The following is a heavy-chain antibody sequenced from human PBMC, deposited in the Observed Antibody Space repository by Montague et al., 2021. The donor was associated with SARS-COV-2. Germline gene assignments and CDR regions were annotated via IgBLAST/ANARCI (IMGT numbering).Heavy chain of an antibody. D-gene: IGHD3-22*01. Sequence: SETLSLTCSVSGGSVRSSNFYWGWIRQPPGKGLEWVGSIYDSGINYDSLSLKIRVTISVDTSKNQFSLKLNTVTAADTSVYYCARDSPGHYDRSGIYKRYCYFDVWGRGTTVTVSS. CDR2: IYDSGIN. CDR3: ARDSPGHYDRSGIYKRYCYFDV. V-gene: IGHV4-39*02. CDR1: GGSVRSSNFY. J-gene: IGHJ2*01.